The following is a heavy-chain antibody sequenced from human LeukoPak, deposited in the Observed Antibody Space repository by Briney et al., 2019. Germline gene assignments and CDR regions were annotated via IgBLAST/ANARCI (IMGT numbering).Heavy chain of an antibody. V-gene: IGHV3-74*01. Sequence: PGGSLRLSCAASGFTFSNAWMNWVRQAPGKGLVWVSRISKDGSSTTYADSVKGRFTIPRDNAENTLYLQLSSLRGEDTAVYYCARPKDSGDSVVAFDSWGQGTLVTVSS. CDR1: GFTFSNAW. CDR2: ISKDGSST. CDR3: ARPKDSGDSVVAFDS. D-gene: IGHD4-17*01. J-gene: IGHJ4*02.